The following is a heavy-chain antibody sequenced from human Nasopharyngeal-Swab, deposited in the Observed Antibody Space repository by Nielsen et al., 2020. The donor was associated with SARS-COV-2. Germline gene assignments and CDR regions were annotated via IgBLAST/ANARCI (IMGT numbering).Heavy chain of an antibody. Sequence: SVKVSCKASGGTFSSYAISWVRQAPAQGLEWMGGIIPIFGTANYAQKFQGRVTITADESTSTAYMELRSLRSDDTAVYYCAREGSGSYSSWLDPWGQGTLVTVSS. J-gene: IGHJ5*02. CDR3: AREGSGSYSSWLDP. CDR2: IIPIFGTA. D-gene: IGHD1-26*01. CDR1: GGTFSSYA. V-gene: IGHV1-69*13.